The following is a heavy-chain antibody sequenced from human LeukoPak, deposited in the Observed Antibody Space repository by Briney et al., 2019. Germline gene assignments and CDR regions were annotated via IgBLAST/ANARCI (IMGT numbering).Heavy chain of an antibody. CDR3: ARAGRYFDWLLSYGMDV. CDR1: GYTFTGYY. V-gene: IGHV1-2*02. Sequence: GASVKVSCKASGYTFTGYYMHWVRQAPGQGLEWMGWINPSSGGTNYAQKFQGRVTMTRDTSISTAYMELSRLRSDDTAVYYCARAGRYFDWLLSYGMDVWGQGTTVTVSS. D-gene: IGHD3-9*01. J-gene: IGHJ6*02. CDR2: INPSSGGT.